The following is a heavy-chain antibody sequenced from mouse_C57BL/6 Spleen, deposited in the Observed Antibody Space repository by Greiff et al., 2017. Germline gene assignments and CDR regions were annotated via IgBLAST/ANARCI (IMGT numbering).Heavy chain of an antibody. V-gene: IGHV1-26*01. CDR2: INPNNGGT. CDR3: ARGVSYYYAMDY. CDR1: GYTFTDYY. J-gene: IGHJ4*01. Sequence: EVQLQQSGPELVKPGASVKISCKASGYTFTDYYMNWVKQSHGKSLEWIGDINPNNGGTSYNQKFKGKATLTVDKSSSTAYMELRSLTSEDSAVXYCARGVSYYYAMDYWGQGTSVTVSS.